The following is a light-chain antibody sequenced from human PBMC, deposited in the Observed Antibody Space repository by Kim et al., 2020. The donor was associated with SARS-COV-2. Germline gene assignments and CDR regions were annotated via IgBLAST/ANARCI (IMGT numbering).Light chain of an antibody. Sequence: SPGEKASLSCRASQSVSSTYLAWYQQKPGQAPRLLIYGASSRATGIPERFSGSGSGTDFTLTVNRLEPEDFAVYFCQQYASSPTTFGQGTKVEIK. J-gene: IGKJ1*01. CDR3: QQYASSPTT. V-gene: IGKV3-20*01. CDR1: QSVSSTY. CDR2: GAS.